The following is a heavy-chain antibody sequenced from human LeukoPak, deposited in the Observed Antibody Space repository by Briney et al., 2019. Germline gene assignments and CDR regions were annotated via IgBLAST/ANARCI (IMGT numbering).Heavy chain of an antibody. J-gene: IGHJ5*02. D-gene: IGHD3-22*01. CDR2: IKEDGSEK. V-gene: IGHV3-7*01. CDR1: GFTFSSYW. Sequence: PGGSLRLSCAASGFTFSSYWMSWVRQAPGKGLEWVANIKEDGSEKYYVDSVKGRFTISRDNAKNSLYLQMNSLRAEDTAVYYCARDGYDSSGYYWPLDPWGQGTLVTVSS. CDR3: ARDGYDSSGYYWPLDP.